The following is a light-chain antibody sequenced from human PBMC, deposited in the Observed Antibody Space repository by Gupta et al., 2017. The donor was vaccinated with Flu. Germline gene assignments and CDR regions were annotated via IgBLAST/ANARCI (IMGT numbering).Light chain of an antibody. Sequence: EIVLTQSPGTLSLSPGERVTLSCRASQSISSRFLAWYQQKPGQTPRLLIYGASSRATGIPDRFSGSGSGTDFTLTISRLEPEDFAVYYCQQYGSSPPFTFGHGTKVDIK. CDR2: GAS. V-gene: IGKV3-20*01. CDR3: QQYGSSPPFT. CDR1: QSISSRF. J-gene: IGKJ3*01.